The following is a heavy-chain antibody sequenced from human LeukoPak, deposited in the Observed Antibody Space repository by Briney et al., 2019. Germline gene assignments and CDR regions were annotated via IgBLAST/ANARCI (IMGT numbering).Heavy chain of an antibody. CDR2: INHSGST. CDR1: GGSFSGYY. D-gene: IGHD4-17*01. CDR3: ARKTVTTIEYYFDY. J-gene: IGHJ4*02. Sequence: SETLSLTCAVYGGSFSGYYWSWIRQPPGKGLEWIGEINHSGSTNYNPSLKSRVTISVDTSKNQFSLKLSSVTAADTAVYYCARKTVTTIEYYFDYWGQGTLVTVSS. V-gene: IGHV4-34*01.